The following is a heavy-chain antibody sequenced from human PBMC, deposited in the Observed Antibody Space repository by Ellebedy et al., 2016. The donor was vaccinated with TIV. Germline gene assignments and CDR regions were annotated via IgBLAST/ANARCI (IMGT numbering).Heavy chain of an antibody. Sequence: GGSLRLXXKASGYTFARYWITWVRQVPGRGLEWMGRIDGVDSETNYSPSFQGHVAISADRSISTVYLQWSSLKASDTAMYFCARGLSSDLSFWGQGTLVSVSS. D-gene: IGHD3-22*01. V-gene: IGHV5-10-1*01. J-gene: IGHJ4*02. CDR3: ARGLSSDLSF. CDR1: GYTFARYW. CDR2: IDGVDSET.